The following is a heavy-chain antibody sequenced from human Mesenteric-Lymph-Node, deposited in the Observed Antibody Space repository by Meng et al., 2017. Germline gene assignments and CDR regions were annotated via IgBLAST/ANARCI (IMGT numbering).Heavy chain of an antibody. CDR2: IKEDSSET. D-gene: IGHD1-26*01. CDR1: GFTFSTYW. CDR3: ARQKVGACYD. V-gene: IGHV3-7*01. J-gene: IGHJ4*02. Sequence: GESLKISCAASGFTFSTYWVTWVRQAPGKGLEWVANIKEDSSETYYVDSVRGRFTISRDNAKNSVYLQMNSLRAEDTAVYYCARQKVGACYDWGQGTLVTVSS.